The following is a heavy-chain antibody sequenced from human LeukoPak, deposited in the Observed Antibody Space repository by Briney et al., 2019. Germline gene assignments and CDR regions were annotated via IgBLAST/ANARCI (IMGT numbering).Heavy chain of an antibody. CDR1: GFTFSSYG. V-gene: IGHV3-30*18. Sequence: PGGSLRLSCAASGFTFSSYGMHWVRQAPGKGLEWVAVISYDGSKKYFADSVKGRFTISRDNSKNTLYLQMNSLRAEDAAVYYCAKVGRSYDFWTGYYEEEVDYMDVWGKGTTVTVSS. J-gene: IGHJ6*03. D-gene: IGHD3-3*01. CDR2: ISYDGSKK. CDR3: AKVGRSYDFWTGYYEEEVDYMDV.